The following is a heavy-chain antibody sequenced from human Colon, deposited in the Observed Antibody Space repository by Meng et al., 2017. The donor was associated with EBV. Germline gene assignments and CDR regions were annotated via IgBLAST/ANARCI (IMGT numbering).Heavy chain of an antibody. CDR1: GYTFASYG. CDR2: FVNNVDT. Sequence: QVHLLQSGADVKTPGASVRVSCEASGYTFASYGISWLRQAPGQGLEWMGWFVNNVDTYSAQKFQGRVTMTTDTHTSTAFMELRSLRSDDTAVYYCARGTPGRSYSDYWGQGTLVTVSS. D-gene: IGHD3-10*01. J-gene: IGHJ4*02. V-gene: IGHV1-18*01. CDR3: ARGTPGRSYSDY.